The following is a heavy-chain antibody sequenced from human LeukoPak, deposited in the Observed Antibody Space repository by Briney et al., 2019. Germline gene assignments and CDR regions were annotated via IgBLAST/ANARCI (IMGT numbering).Heavy chain of an antibody. CDR2: IHHSGST. CDR3: ARVDWNPDH. CDR1: GYSISRGYH. J-gene: IGHJ4*02. D-gene: IGHD1-1*01. V-gene: IGHV4-38-2*01. Sequence: SETLSLTCAVTGYSISRGYHWGWIRQPPGKGLEWIGSIHHSGSTYYNSSLKSRVTISVDTSKNQFSLKVSSVTAADTAVYYCARVDWNPDHWGQGTLVTVSS.